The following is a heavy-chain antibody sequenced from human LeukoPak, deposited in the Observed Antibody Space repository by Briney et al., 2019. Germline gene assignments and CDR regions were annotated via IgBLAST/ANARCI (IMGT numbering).Heavy chain of an antibody. J-gene: IGHJ4*02. V-gene: IGHV3-21*01. CDR1: GFTFSSYS. Sequence: PGGSLRLSCAASGFTFSSYSMNWVRQAPGKGLEWVSSISSSSSYIYYADSVKGRFTISRDNAKNSLYLQMNSLRAEDTAVYYCARDLSDIVVVPAAIAPVSSSSLGFDYWGQGTLVTVSS. CDR2: ISSSSSYI. CDR3: ARDLSDIVVVPAAIAPVSSSSLGFDY. D-gene: IGHD2-2*02.